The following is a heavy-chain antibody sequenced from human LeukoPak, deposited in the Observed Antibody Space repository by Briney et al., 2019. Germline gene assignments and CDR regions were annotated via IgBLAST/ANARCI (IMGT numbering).Heavy chain of an antibody. J-gene: IGHJ4*02. V-gene: IGHV1-2*04. Sequence: GASVKVSCKASGYTFTGYYMHWVRQAPGQGLEWMGWINPNSGGTNYAQKFQGWVTMTRDTSISTAYMELSRLRSDDTAVYYCAKPRGGDCSSTSCYAFDYWGQGTLVTVSS. CDR1: GYTFTGYY. CDR2: INPNSGGT. D-gene: IGHD2-2*01. CDR3: AKPRGGDCSSTSCYAFDY.